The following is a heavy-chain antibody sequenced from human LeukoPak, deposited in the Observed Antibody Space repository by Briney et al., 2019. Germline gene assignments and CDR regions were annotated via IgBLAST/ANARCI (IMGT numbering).Heavy chain of an antibody. CDR3: ARESSGWPNDAFDI. CDR1: GGSISSGSYY. D-gene: IGHD6-19*01. J-gene: IGHJ3*02. V-gene: IGHV4-61*02. Sequence: SETLSLTCTVSGGSISSGSYYWSWIRQPAGKGLEWIGRIYTSGSTNYNPSLKSRVTISGDTSKNQFSLRLSSVTAADTAVYYCARESSGWPNDAFDIWGQGTMVTVSS. CDR2: IYTSGST.